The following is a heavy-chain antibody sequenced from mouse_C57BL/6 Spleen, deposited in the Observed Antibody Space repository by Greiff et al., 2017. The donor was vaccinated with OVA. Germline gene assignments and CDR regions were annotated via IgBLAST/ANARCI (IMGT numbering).Heavy chain of an antibody. Sequence: VQLQQPGAELVKPGASVKMSCKASGYTFTSYWITWVKQRPGQGLEWIGDIYPGSGSTNYNEKFKSKATLTVDTSSSTAYMQLSSLTSEDSAVYYCASYGSSAFYAMDYWGQGTSVTVSS. CDR1: GYTFTSYW. V-gene: IGHV1-55*01. CDR3: ASYGSSAFYAMDY. D-gene: IGHD1-1*01. CDR2: IYPGSGST. J-gene: IGHJ4*01.